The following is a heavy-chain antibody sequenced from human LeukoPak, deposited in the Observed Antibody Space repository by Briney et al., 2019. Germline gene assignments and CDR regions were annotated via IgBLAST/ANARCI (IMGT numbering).Heavy chain of an antibody. CDR1: GGSISSYY. Sequence: PSETLSLTCTVSGGSISSYYWSWIRQPPGKGLEWIGYIYYSGSTNYNPSLKSRVTISVDTSKNQFSLKLSSVTAADTAVYYCARDSIALSGTHWIDPWGQGTLVTVSS. J-gene: IGHJ5*02. V-gene: IGHV4-59*12. CDR2: IYYSGST. CDR3: ARDSIALSGTHWIDP. D-gene: IGHD6-19*01.